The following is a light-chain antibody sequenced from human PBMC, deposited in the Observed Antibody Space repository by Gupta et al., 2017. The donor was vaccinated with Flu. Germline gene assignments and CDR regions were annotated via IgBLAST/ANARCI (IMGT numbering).Light chain of an antibody. V-gene: IGLV2-11*03. CDR1: SSDVGGYNH. CDR3: CSYAGNYIWV. Sequence: PGQSVTISCTRTSSDVGGYNHVSWYQQHPGKAPKFMIYDINRRPSGVPDRFSGSRSGNTASLTISGLQAEDEADYFCCSYAGNYIWVFGGGTKLTVL. CDR2: DIN. J-gene: IGLJ3*02.